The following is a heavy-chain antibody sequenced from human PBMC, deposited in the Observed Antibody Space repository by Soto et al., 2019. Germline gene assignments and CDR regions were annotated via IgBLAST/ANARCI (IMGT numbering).Heavy chain of an antibody. CDR3: TKVLGYCSGGNCFTFDY. Sequence: EVQLVESGGGLVKPGGSLRLSCAASGFPFSKAWMSWVRQVPGKWLEWVVRIKSKADGGTTDYAAPVKGRFTISSDDSSNTLYLQMNSLKTEDTAVYYCTKVLGYCSGGNCFTFDYWGQGAVVTVSS. CDR2: IKSKADGGTT. J-gene: IGHJ4*02. D-gene: IGHD2-15*01. CDR1: GFPFSKAW. V-gene: IGHV3-15*01.